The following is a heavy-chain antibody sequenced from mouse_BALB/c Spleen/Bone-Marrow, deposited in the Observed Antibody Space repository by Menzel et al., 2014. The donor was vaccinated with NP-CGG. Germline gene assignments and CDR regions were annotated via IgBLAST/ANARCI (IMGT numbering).Heavy chain of an antibody. CDR2: IDPANGNT. CDR1: GFNIKDTY. D-gene: IGHD1-1*01. V-gene: IGHV14-3*02. Sequence: DVKLMESGAELGKPCASVKLSCTASGFNIKDTYMHWVKQRPEQGLEWIGRIDPANGNTKYDPKFQGKATITADTSSNTAYLQLSSLTSEDTAVYYCARYYYGSSLFDYWGQGTTLTVSS. J-gene: IGHJ2*01. CDR3: ARYYYGSSLFDY.